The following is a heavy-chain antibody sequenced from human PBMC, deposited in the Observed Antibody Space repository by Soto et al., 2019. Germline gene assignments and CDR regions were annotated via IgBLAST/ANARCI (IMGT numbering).Heavy chain of an antibody. CDR1: GFTFSSNA. V-gene: IGHV3-30-3*01. Sequence: GGSLRLSCAASGFTFSSNAMNWVRQGPGKGLEWVAVISYDGDNKYYADSMKGRFNISRDNSKNTLYLQMNSLRDEDTAVYYCASSAAGPYFWQSGMDVWGQGTTVTVSS. CDR3: ASSAAGPYFWQSGMDV. CDR2: ISYDGDNK. J-gene: IGHJ6*02. D-gene: IGHD6-13*01.